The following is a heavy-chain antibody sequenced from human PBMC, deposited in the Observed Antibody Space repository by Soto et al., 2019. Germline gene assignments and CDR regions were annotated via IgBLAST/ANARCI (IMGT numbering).Heavy chain of an antibody. Sequence: EVKLVESGGGLVQPGGSLRISCAASGFTFRSYEMNWVRQAPGKGLEWVSYISSRATGIFYADSVKGRFTISRDDDNNALYLQVNSLRGEDTAVYYCARPRAFDGYDGGYFFDLWGQGAVGTVSS. CDR1: GFTFRSYE. D-gene: IGHD5-12*01. CDR3: ARPRAFDGYDGGYFFDL. J-gene: IGHJ4*02. CDR2: ISSRATGI. V-gene: IGHV3-48*03.